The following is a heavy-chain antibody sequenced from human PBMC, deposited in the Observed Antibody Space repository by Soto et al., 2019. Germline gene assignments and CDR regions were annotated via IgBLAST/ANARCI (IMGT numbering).Heavy chain of an antibody. J-gene: IGHJ6*02. Sequence: QVQLVESGGGVVQPGKSLRLSCAASRFTFSSYAMDWVRQAPGKGLEWVAVISHDGSEKYYGDSVKGRFTISRDNPKNTVYLQMNSLRPEDTAVYDCARAAAYFYHYYYAMDVWGQGTAVTVSS. CDR2: ISHDGSEK. V-gene: IGHV3-30-3*01. CDR3: ARAAAYFYHYYYAMDV. CDR1: RFTFSSYA. D-gene: IGHD6-13*01.